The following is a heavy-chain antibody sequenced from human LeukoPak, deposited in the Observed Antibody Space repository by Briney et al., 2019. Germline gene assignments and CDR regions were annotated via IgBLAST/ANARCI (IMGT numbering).Heavy chain of an antibody. V-gene: IGHV3-53*01. Sequence: PGGSLRLSCAASGFTVISNYMSWVRQAPGKGLECVSVIHDGGITYYADSVKGRFTISRDNSKNTVYLQMNSLRAGDTAVYYCARSFQYYSASGSGSWFDPWGQGTLVTVSS. CDR2: IHDGGIT. J-gene: IGHJ5*02. D-gene: IGHD3-10*01. CDR1: GFTVISNY. CDR3: ARSFQYYSASGSGSWFDP.